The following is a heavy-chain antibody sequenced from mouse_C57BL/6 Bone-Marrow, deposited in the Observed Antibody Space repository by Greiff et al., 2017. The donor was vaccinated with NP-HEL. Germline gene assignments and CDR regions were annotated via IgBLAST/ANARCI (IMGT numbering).Heavy chain of an antibody. D-gene: IGHD1-1*01. Sequence: EVMLVESGGGLVQPGGSMKLSCAASGFTFSDAWMDWVRQSPEKGLEWVAEIRNKANNHATYYAESVKGRFTISRDDSKSSVYLQMNSLRAEDTGIYYCTRHGSSYEYFDYWGQGTTLTVSS. V-gene: IGHV6-6*01. J-gene: IGHJ2*01. CDR2: IRNKANNHAT. CDR3: TRHGSSYEYFDY. CDR1: GFTFSDAW.